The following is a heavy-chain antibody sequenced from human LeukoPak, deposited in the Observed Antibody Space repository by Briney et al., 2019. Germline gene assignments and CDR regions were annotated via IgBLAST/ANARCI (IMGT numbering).Heavy chain of an antibody. V-gene: IGHV3-48*01. CDR3: AKELQWEQQGDTFDI. CDR1: GFTFSSYS. J-gene: IGHJ3*02. Sequence: GGSLRLSCAASGFTFSSYSMNWVRQAPGKGLEWVSYISSSSSTIYYADSVKGRFTISRDNSKNTLYLQMNSLRAEDTAVYYCAKELQWEQQGDTFDIWGQGTMVTVSS. CDR2: ISSSSSTI. D-gene: IGHD1-26*01.